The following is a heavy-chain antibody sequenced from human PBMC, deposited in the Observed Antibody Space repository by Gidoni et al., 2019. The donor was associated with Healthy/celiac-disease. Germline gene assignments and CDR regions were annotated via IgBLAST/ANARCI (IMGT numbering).Heavy chain of an antibody. Sequence: QVQLVQSGAEVKKPGSSVKVSCKASGGTFSSYAISWVRQAPGQGLEWMGGIIPIFGTANYAQKFQGRVTITADESTSTAYMELSSLRSEDTAVYYCARDGAWGVPPPQYFQHWGQGTLVTVSS. CDR3: ARDGAWGVPPPQYFQH. CDR1: GGTFSSYA. D-gene: IGHD2-2*01. J-gene: IGHJ1*01. CDR2: IIPIFGTA. V-gene: IGHV1-69*01.